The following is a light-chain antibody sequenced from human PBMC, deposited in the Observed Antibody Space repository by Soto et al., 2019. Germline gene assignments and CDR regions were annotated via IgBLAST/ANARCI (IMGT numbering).Light chain of an antibody. J-gene: IGLJ1*01. CDR1: SSNIGSNT. V-gene: IGLV1-44*01. CDR2: NSN. Sequence: QSVLTQPPSASGTPGQRVTISCSGSSSNIGSNTVNWYQQLTGTAPKLLIYNSNQRPSGVPDRFSGSKSGTSASLAISGLQSEDEADYDCAAWDDSLNGYVFGIGTKLTVL. CDR3: AAWDDSLNGYV.